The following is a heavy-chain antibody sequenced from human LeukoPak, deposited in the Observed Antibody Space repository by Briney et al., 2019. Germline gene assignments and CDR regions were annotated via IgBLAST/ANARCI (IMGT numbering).Heavy chain of an antibody. CDR2: ISGSGGST. J-gene: IGHJ4*02. CDR3: ASSRAYNWNDGVGY. D-gene: IGHD1-1*01. V-gene: IGHV3-23*01. Sequence: GGSLRLSCAASGFTFNTYGMNWVRQAPGKGLEWVPTISGSGGSTYYADSVKGRFTISRDNSKNTLYLQMNSLRAEDMAKYYCASSRAYNWNDGVGYWGQGTLVTVSS. CDR1: GFTFNTYG.